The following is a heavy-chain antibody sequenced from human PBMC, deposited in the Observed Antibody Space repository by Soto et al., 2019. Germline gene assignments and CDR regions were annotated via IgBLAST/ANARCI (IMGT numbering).Heavy chain of an antibody. V-gene: IGHV3-23*01. CDR3: AKDGELLWFGEFAPFDY. J-gene: IGHJ4*02. D-gene: IGHD3-10*01. CDR2: ISGSGGST. CDR1: GFTFSSHA. Sequence: EVQLLESGGGLEQPGGSLRLSCVASGFTFSSHAMSWVRQAPGKGLEWVSSISGSGGSTYYADSEKGRFTISRDNSNNTLYLQMNSLRAEDTAVYYCAKDGELLWFGEFAPFDYWGQGTLVTVSS.